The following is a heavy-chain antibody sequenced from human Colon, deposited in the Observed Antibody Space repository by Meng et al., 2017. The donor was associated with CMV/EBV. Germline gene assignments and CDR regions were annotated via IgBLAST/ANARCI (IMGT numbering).Heavy chain of an antibody. CDR3: ARPPDIVVPDHWFEP. V-gene: IGHV3-11*04. D-gene: IGHD2-15*01. J-gene: IGHJ5*02. CDR2: ISRSGSTI. Sequence: GESLKISCAASGFTFSDYYMSWIRQAPGKGLEWVAYISRSGSTIYYADSVKGRFTISRDNAKNSLYLQINSLRAEDTAVYYCARPPDIVVPDHWFEPWGQGTLVTVSS. CDR1: GFTFSDYY.